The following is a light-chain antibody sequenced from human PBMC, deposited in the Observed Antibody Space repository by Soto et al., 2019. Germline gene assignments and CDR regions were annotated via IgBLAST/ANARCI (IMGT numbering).Light chain of an antibody. J-gene: IGKJ5*01. CDR2: GAS. CDR3: QQYNNWPPEPFT. V-gene: IGKV3-15*01. CDR1: QSVSSN. Sequence: EIVMTQSPATLSVSPGERATLSCRASQSVSSNLAWYQQKPGQAPRLLIYGASTRATGIPAWFSGSGSGTEFTLTISSLQSEDFAVYYCQQYNNWPPEPFTFGQGTRLEIK.